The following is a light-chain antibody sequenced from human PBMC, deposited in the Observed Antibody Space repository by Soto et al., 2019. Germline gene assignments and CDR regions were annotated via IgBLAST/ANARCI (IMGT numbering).Light chain of an antibody. CDR1: QSVATY. CDR3: QQTFSVPPT. CDR2: APS. J-gene: IGKJ4*01. Sequence: DIQMTQSPSSLSASVGDSVTITCRASQSVATYLNWYQQKSGRAPKLLICAPSTLQSGVPSRFSGSGSGVDFTLNVSNLQPGDFATYYCQQTFSVPPTFGGGTKVELK. V-gene: IGKV1-39*01.